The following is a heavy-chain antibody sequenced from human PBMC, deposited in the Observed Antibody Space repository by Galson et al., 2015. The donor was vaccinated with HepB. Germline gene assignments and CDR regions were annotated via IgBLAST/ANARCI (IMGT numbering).Heavy chain of an antibody. D-gene: IGHD6-19*01. J-gene: IGHJ4*02. CDR1: GFTLDDYG. Sequence: SLRLSCAASGFTLDDYGMSWVRQPPGKGLEWAAGSNWNGGNTGYADSVQGRFTISRDDAKNSLHLQMNSQRAEDTALYYCVRAVDSSGWDFEYWGQGTLVTVSS. CDR2: SNWNGGNT. V-gene: IGHV3-20*04. CDR3: VRAVDSSGWDFEY.